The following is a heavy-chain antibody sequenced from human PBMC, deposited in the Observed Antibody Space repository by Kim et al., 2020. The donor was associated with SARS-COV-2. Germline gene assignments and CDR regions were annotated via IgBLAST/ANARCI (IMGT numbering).Heavy chain of an antibody. J-gene: IGHJ5*02. Sequence: PSLKRRVTISVDTSKNQFSLKLSSVTAADTAVYYCARHLSSGYYLDWFDPWGQGTLVTVSS. D-gene: IGHD3-22*01. V-gene: IGHV4-39*01. CDR3: ARHLSSGYYLDWFDP.